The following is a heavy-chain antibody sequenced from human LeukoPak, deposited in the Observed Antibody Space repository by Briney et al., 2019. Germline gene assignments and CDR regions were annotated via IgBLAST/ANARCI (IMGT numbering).Heavy chain of an antibody. CDR3: ARDLIQLWLGSVDY. Sequence: ASVKVSCKSSGYTFTSYGLSWVRQAPGQGLEWMGWINPYNGYTNYAQKIEDRVTMTTDTSTSTAYMELRSLRSDDTAVYYCARDLIQLWLGSVDYWGQGTLVTVSS. D-gene: IGHD5-18*01. CDR1: GYTFTSYG. V-gene: IGHV1-18*01. CDR2: INPYNGYT. J-gene: IGHJ4*02.